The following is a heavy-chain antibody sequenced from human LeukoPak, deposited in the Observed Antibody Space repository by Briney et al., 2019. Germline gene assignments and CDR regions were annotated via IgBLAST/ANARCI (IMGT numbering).Heavy chain of an antibody. Sequence: GSLRLSCATSGFIFNIYGMHWVRQAPGKGLEWVSYVSSSSRTIYYSDSVKGRFTISRDNAKNSLYLQMSSLRAEDTAVYYCARLQGYDSRTEGGQGTLVTVSS. V-gene: IGHV3-48*04. D-gene: IGHD3-22*01. CDR2: VSSSSRTI. CDR1: GFIFNIYG. J-gene: IGHJ1*01. CDR3: ARLQGYDSRTE.